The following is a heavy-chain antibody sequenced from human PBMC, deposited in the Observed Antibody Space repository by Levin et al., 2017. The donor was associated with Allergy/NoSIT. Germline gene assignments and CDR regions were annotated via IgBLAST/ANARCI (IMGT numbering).Heavy chain of an antibody. D-gene: IGHD3-3*01. CDR1: GFTFSSYG. J-gene: IGHJ4*02. CDR2: ISYDGSNK. V-gene: IGHV3-30*03. CDR3: ATPRDFWSGYYYFDY. Sequence: GGSLRLSCAASGFTFSSYGMHWVRQAPGKGLEWVAVISYDGSNKYYADSVKGRFTISRDNSKNTLYLQMNSLRAEDTAVYYCATPRDFWSGYYYFDYWGQGTLVTVSS.